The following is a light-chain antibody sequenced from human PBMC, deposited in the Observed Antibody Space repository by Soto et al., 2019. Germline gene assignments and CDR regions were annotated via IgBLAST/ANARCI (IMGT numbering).Light chain of an antibody. CDR1: QSLLNSNGNNN. V-gene: IGKV2-28*01. CDR2: LGS. Sequence: DIVMTQSPLSLPVIPGEPASISCWSSQSLLNSNGNNNLNWYLQKPGQSPQVLIYLGSNRASGVPDRFSGSGSGTDFTLRISRVEAEDVGVYYCMQALQTPLTFGQGTLLEIK. CDR3: MQALQTPLT. J-gene: IGKJ5*01.